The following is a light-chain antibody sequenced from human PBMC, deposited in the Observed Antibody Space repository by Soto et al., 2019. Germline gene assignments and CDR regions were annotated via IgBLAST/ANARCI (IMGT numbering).Light chain of an antibody. CDR3: QQYNNWPLWT. V-gene: IGKV3D-15*01. CDR2: GAS. J-gene: IGKJ1*01. Sequence: SVLTDAPATLSLSPGDRATGACRASQSVGNNLAWYQQRPGQPPRLLIYGASTRDTGVPTRFSGSGSGTEFTLTITSLQSEDFAVYYCQQYNNWPLWTFGQGTKVDIK. CDR1: QSVGNN.